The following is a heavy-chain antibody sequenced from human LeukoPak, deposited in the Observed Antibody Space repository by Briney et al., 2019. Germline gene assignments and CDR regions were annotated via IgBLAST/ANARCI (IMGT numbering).Heavy chain of an antibody. Sequence: GGALRLSCAASGFTFSSYEMNWVRQAPGKGLEWVSYISSSGSTIYYADSVKGRFTISRDNAKNSLYLQMNRLRAEDTAVYYCARGGYCSSTSCSTPQMACGGQGPLVTAS. D-gene: IGHD2-2*01. CDR1: GFTFSSYE. CDR2: ISSSGSTI. V-gene: IGHV3-48*03. CDR3: ARGGYCSSTSCSTPQMAC. J-gene: IGHJ4*02.